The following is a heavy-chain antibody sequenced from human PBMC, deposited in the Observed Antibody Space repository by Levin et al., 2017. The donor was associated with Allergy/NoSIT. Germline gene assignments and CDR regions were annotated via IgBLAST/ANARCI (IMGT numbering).Heavy chain of an antibody. Sequence: SETLSLTCTVSGGSISSYYWSWIRQPPGKGLEWIGYIYYSGSTNYNPSLKSRVTISVDTSKNQFSLKLSSVTAADTAVYYCARVAAAGPIDYWGQGTLVTVSS. CDR3: ARVAAAGPIDY. J-gene: IGHJ4*02. CDR1: GGSISSYY. CDR2: IYYSGST. D-gene: IGHD6-13*01. V-gene: IGHV4-59*01.